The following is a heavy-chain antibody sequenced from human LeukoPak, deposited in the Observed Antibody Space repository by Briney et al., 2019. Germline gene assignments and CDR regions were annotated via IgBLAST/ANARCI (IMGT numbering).Heavy chain of an antibody. V-gene: IGHV1-2*02. CDR1: GYTFTGYY. D-gene: IGHD3-22*01. J-gene: IGHJ6*03. Sequence: ASVKVSCKASGYTFTGYYMHWVRQAPGQGLEWMGWINPNSGGTNYAQKFQGRVTMTRDTSISTAYMELSRLRSDDTAVYYCARAPYYYDSSDYYYYYYYMDVWGKGTTVTISS. CDR3: ARAPYYYDSSDYYYYYYYMDV. CDR2: INPNSGGT.